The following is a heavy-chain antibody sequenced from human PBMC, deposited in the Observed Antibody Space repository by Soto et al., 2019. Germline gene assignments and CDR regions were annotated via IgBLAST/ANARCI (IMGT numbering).Heavy chain of an antibody. Sequence: PWGSLRISCASSGFTFGDYAMPWVRQARGKGLEWVSGISLNGGSIGYADSVKGRFTISRDNAKNSLYLQMNSLRAEDTALYYCAKGVEIATISAFDIWGQGTLVTVSS. CDR2: ISLNGGSI. D-gene: IGHD5-12*01. CDR1: GFTFGDYA. V-gene: IGHV3-9*01. J-gene: IGHJ3*02. CDR3: AKGVEIATISAFDI.